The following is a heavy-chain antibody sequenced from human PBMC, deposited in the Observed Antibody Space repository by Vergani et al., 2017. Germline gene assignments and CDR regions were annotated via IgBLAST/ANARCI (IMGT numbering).Heavy chain of an antibody. Sequence: QLQLQESGPGLVKPSETLSLTCPVSGGSISSSSYYWGWIRQPPGKGVEWIGRIYYSGSTYYNPSLKSRVTISVDTSKNQFSLKLSSVTAADTAVYYCARAPRGYGAAGLDYWGQGTLVTVSS. CDR3: ARAPRGYGAAGLDY. D-gene: IGHD3-10*01. V-gene: IGHV4-39*01. CDR1: GGSISSSSYY. J-gene: IGHJ4*02. CDR2: IYYSGST.